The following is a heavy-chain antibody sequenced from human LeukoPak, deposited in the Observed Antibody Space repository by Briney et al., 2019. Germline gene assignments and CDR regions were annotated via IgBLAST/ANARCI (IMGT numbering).Heavy chain of an antibody. J-gene: IGHJ4*02. V-gene: IGHV3-74*01. CDR1: GFTFSSYW. CDR3: ARQSVGSGCPD. CDR2: INSDGIGT. Sequence: GGSLRLSCAASGFTFSSYWMHWVRQAPGKGLVWVSRINSDGIGTTYADSVKGRFTIFRDNAKNTLYLQMNSLRAEDTAMYYCARQSVGSGCPDWGQGTLVTVSS. D-gene: IGHD6-19*01.